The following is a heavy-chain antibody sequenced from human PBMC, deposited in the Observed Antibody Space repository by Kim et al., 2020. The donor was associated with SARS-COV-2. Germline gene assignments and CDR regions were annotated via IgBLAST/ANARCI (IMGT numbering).Heavy chain of an antibody. CDR2: IYYSGST. CDR1: GGSISSGGYY. Sequence: SETLSLTCTVSGGSISSGGYYWSWIRPHPGKGLEWIGYIYYSGSTYYNPSLKSRVTISVDTTKNQFSLKLSSVTAADTAVYYCARGPGNYYDNSGYYPDYWGQGTLVTVSS. V-gene: IGHV4-31*03. CDR3: ARGPGNYYDNSGYYPDY. J-gene: IGHJ4*02. D-gene: IGHD3-22*01.